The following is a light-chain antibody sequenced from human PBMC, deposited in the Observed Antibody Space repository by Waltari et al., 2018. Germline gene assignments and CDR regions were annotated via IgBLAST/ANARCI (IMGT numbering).Light chain of an antibody. J-gene: IGLJ1*01. V-gene: IGLV2-8*01. CDR1: SSDVGGYNY. Sequence: QSALTQPPSASGSPGQSVTISCTGTSSDVGGYNYVSWYQQHPAKAPKLMIYAVSKRPSGVHDRFSVSKSGNTASLTVSGLQAEDEADYYCSSYAGSNNFVFGTGTKVTVL. CDR3: SSYAGSNNFV. CDR2: AVS.